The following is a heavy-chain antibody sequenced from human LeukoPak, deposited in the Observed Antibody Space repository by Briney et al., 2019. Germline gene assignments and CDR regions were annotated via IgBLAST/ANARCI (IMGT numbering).Heavy chain of an antibody. CDR2: ISAYNGNT. CDR1: GYTFTSYG. Sequence: ASVKVSCKASGYTFTSYGISWVRQAPGQGLEWMGWISAYNGNTNYAQKLQGRVTMTTDTSTSTAYMELRSLRSDDTAVYYCARYGTPGYDFWSGYHAAFDIWGQGTMVTVSS. V-gene: IGHV1-18*01. CDR3: ARYGTPGYDFWSGYHAAFDI. J-gene: IGHJ3*02. D-gene: IGHD3-3*01.